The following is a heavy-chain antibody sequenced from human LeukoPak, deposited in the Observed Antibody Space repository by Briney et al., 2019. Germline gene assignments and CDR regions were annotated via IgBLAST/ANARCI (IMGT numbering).Heavy chain of an antibody. V-gene: IGHV4-39*02. Sequence: SETLSLTCTVSGGSISSSSYYWGWIRQPPGKGLEWIGSIYYSGSTYYNPSLKSRVTISVDTSKNQFSLKLSSVTAADTAVYYCARDPGDSYGYTANWFDPWGQGTLVTVSS. CDR2: IYYSGST. CDR3: ARDPGDSYGYTANWFDP. D-gene: IGHD5-18*01. J-gene: IGHJ5*02. CDR1: GGSISSSSYY.